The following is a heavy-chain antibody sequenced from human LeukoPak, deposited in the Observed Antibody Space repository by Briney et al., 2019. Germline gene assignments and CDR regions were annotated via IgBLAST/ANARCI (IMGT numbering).Heavy chain of an antibody. CDR2: ISGSGGST. Sequence: GGSLRLSCAASGFTVSSNYMSWVRQAPGKGLEWVSAISGSGGSTYYADSVKGRFTISRDNSKNTLYLQMNSLRAEDTAVYYCAKVVAVAGRYFDYWGQGTLVTVSS. D-gene: IGHD6-19*01. CDR1: GFTVSSNY. J-gene: IGHJ4*02. V-gene: IGHV3-23*01. CDR3: AKVVAVAGRYFDY.